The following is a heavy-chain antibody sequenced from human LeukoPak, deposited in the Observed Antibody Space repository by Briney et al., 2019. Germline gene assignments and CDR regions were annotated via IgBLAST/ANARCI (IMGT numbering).Heavy chain of an antibody. Sequence: GGSLRLSFAASGFTFSSYAMSWVRQAPGKGLEWVSAISGSGGSTYSADSGKGRFTISRDNFKNTLYLQMNSLRAEDTAVYYCAPSWELGYWGQGTLVTVSS. D-gene: IGHD1-26*01. CDR1: GFTFSSYA. J-gene: IGHJ4*02. CDR3: APSWELGY. V-gene: IGHV3-23*01. CDR2: ISGSGGST.